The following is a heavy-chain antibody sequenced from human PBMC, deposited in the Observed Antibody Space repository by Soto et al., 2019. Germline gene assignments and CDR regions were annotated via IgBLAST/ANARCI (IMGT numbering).Heavy chain of an antibody. D-gene: IGHD2-21*02. Sequence: QVQLVESGGGVVQRGRSLRLSCAASGFTCSSYGMHWVRQAPGKGLEWVAVIWYDGSNKYYADSVKGRFTISRDNFTNTLYLPMNSLRAEDPAVYYYARDRVLTRSGGDCYPGYWGQGTLVTVSS. CDR2: IWYDGSNK. CDR1: GFTCSSYG. CDR3: ARDRVLTRSGGDCYPGY. J-gene: IGHJ4*02. V-gene: IGHV3-33*01.